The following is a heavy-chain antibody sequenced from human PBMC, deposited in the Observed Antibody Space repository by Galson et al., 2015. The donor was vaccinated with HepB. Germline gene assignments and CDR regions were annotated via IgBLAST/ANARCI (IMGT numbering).Heavy chain of an antibody. V-gene: IGHV3-30*18. J-gene: IGHJ4*02. CDR3: AKDRGAVAVAPGDY. D-gene: IGHD6-19*01. Sequence: SLRLSCAASGFTFSSYGMHWVRQAPGKGLEWVAVISYDGSNKYYADSVKGRFTISRDNSKNTLYLQMNSLRAEDTAVYYCAKDRGAVAVAPGDYWGQGTLVTVSS. CDR2: ISYDGSNK. CDR1: GFTFSSYG.